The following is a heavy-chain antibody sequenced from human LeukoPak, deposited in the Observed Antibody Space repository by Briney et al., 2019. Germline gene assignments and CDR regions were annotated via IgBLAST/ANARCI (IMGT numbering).Heavy chain of an antibody. D-gene: IGHD2-15*01. CDR1: GGSISSYY. CDR2: IYYSGST. Sequence: SETLSLTCTVSGGSISSYYWSWIRQPPGKGLEWIGYIYYSGSTNYNPSLKSRVTISVDTSKNQFSLKLSSVTAADTAVYYCVPFCSGGSCLWGQGTLVTVSS. J-gene: IGHJ4*02. V-gene: IGHV4-59*08. CDR3: VPFCSGGSCL.